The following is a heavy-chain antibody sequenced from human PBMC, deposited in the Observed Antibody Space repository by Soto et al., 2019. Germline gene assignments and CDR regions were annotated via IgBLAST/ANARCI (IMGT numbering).Heavy chain of an antibody. CDR2: IYYSGNT. D-gene: IGHD3-3*01. V-gene: IGHV4-59*08. Sequence: QVQLQESGPGLVKPSETLSLTCSVSGGSIGSYYWSWIRQPPGKGLEWIGYIYYSGNTHYNPSLKSRVTISVDTSKNQFSPKLSSVTAADTAVYYGARGGWRQIDYWGQGTLVTVSS. CDR1: GGSIGSYY. CDR3: ARGGWRQIDY. J-gene: IGHJ4*02.